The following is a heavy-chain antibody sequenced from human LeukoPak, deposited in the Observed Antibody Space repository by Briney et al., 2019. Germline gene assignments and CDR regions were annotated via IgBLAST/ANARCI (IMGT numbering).Heavy chain of an antibody. J-gene: IGHJ4*02. D-gene: IGHD3-10*01. V-gene: IGHV3-48*01. CDR3: ARDKPRITMVRGVINPIDY. Sequence: GGSLRLSCAASGFTFSSYSMNWVRQAPGKGLEWVSYIGSSSSTIYYADSVKGRFTISRDNAKNSLYLQMNSLRAEDTAVYYCARDKPRITMVRGVINPIDYWGQGTLVTVSS. CDR1: GFTFSSYS. CDR2: IGSSSSTI.